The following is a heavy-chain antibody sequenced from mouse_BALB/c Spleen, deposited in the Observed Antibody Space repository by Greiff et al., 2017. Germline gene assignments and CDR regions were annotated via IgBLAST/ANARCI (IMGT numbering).Heavy chain of an antibody. CDR1: GFSLTSYG. V-gene: IGHV2-9*02. D-gene: IGHD1-2*01. CDR2: IWAGGST. Sequence: QVQLKESGPGLVAPSQSLSITCTVSGFSLTSYGVHWVRQPPGKGLEWLGVIWAGGSTNYNSALMSRLSISTDNSKSQVFLKMNSLQTDDTAMYYCARALLYYGDAMDYWGQGTSVTVSS. J-gene: IGHJ4*01. CDR3: ARALLYYGDAMDY.